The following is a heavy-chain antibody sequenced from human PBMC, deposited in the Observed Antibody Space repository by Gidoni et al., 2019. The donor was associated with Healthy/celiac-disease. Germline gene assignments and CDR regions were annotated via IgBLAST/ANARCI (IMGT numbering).Heavy chain of an antibody. CDR1: GFTFDDYA. Sequence: EVQLVESGGGLVQPGRSLRLSCAASGFTFDDYAMHWVRQAPGKGLEGVSGISWKSGSIGYADSVKGRFTISRDNAKNSLYLQMNSLRAEDTALYYCAKDIVHYPSGMDVWGQGTTVTVSS. J-gene: IGHJ6*02. V-gene: IGHV3-9*01. D-gene: IGHD1-26*01. CDR2: ISWKSGSI. CDR3: AKDIVHYPSGMDV.